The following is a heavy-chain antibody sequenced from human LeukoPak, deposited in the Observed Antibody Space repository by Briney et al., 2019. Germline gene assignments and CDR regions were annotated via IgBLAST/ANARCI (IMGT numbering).Heavy chain of an antibody. CDR2: IIPIFGTA. J-gene: IGHJ4*02. CDR1: GGTFSSYA. V-gene: IGHV1-69*05. Sequence: SVKVSCKASGGTFSSYAISWVRQAPGQGLEWMGGIIPIFGTANYAQKFQGRVTITTDESTSTAYMELSSLRSGDTAVYYCARGASIVGAPYYFDYWGQGTLVTVSS. D-gene: IGHD1-26*01. CDR3: ARGASIVGAPYYFDY.